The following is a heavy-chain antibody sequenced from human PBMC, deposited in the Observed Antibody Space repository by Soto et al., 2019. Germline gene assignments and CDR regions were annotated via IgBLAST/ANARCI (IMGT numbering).Heavy chain of an antibody. Sequence: PGGSLRLSCAASGFTFSSYGMHWVRQAPGKGLEWVAVISYDGSNKYYADSVKGRFTISRDNSKNTLYLQMNSLRAEDTAVYYCAKDPYCSGGSCANHFDYWGQGT. V-gene: IGHV3-30*18. CDR3: AKDPYCSGGSCANHFDY. J-gene: IGHJ4*02. CDR1: GFTFSSYG. D-gene: IGHD2-15*01. CDR2: ISYDGSNK.